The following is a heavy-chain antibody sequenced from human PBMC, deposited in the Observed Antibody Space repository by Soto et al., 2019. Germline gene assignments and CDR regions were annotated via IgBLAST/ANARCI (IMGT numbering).Heavy chain of an antibody. V-gene: IGHV3-74*01. CDR1: GFIFSDYW. J-gene: IGHJ4*02. CDR3: ATAQYYERSDY. D-gene: IGHD3-16*01. CDR2: INNDGTST. Sequence: EVQLVESGGGLVQPGGSLRLSCAASGFIFSDYWMHWGRQIPGKGLVWVSRINNDGTSTNYADSVKRRFTISRDNGRKMLYLQMSGLRVDDTAVYYCATAQYYERSDYWGQGTLVTVSS.